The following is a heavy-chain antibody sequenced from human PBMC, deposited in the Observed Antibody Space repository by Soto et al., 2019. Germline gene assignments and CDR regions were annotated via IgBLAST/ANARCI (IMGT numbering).Heavy chain of an antibody. Sequence: EVQLLESGGGSVQPGGSLRLSCVASGFTFSSYAMHWVRRPPGKGLEWVSRISGRGGTAYYAESVKGRFSISRDSLVNTLYMQMNSLRAEDTAVYYCAKGRTQNSNFDYWRQGTLVNASP. V-gene: IGHV3-23*01. D-gene: IGHD1-7*01. CDR2: ISGRGGTA. CDR1: GFTFSSYA. CDR3: AKGRTQNSNFDY. J-gene: IGHJ4*02.